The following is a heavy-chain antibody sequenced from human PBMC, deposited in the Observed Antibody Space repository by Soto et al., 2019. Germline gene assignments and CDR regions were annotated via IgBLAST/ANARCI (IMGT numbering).Heavy chain of an antibody. CDR1: GGSFKSGIYS. Sequence: SETLSLTCTVSGGSFKSGIYSWIWIRQPPGKGLEWIGYVYHTGRTSYNPSLKSRVSISMDTSKNQFSLNLDSVTAADTAVYFCARDFAYFDSWGQGTLVTVSS. D-gene: IGHD3-3*01. J-gene: IGHJ4*02. V-gene: IGHV4-61*01. CDR3: ARDFAYFDS. CDR2: VYHTGRT.